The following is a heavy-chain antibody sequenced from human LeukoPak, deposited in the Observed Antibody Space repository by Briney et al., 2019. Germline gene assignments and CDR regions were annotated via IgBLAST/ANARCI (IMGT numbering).Heavy chain of an antibody. CDR1: GLTFSDYY. CDR3: ARDGYYGDYAYFDY. V-gene: IGHV3-11*01. CDR2: ISSSGSTI. Sequence: PGGSLRLSCAASGLTFSDYYMSWIRQAPGKGLEWVSYISSSGSTIYYADSVKGRFTISRDNAKNSLYLQMNSLRAEDTAVYYCARDGYYGDYAYFDYWGQGTLVTVSS. J-gene: IGHJ4*02. D-gene: IGHD4-17*01.